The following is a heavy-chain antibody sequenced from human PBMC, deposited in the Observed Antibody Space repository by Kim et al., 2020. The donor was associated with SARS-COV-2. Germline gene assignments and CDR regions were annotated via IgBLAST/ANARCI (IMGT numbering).Heavy chain of an antibody. CDR2: ITPGDDT. D-gene: IGHD2-21*01. Sequence: ASVKVFCKASGYTFTNYRVHWVLQAPGQRFEWMGRITPGDDTKYSKKFQDRVTITSDTSASTTSLEVSSLGSEDTAIYYCAKGAETSIPGAFDYWGQGVLGTVSS. J-gene: IGHJ4*02. CDR3: AKGAETSIPGAFDY. V-gene: IGHV1-3*01. CDR1: GYTFTNYR.